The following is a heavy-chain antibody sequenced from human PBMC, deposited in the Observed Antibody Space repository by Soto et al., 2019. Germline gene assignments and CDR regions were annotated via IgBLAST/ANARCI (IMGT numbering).Heavy chain of an antibody. CDR3: ARVIREDIVVVPAAILGRRPGAFDI. CDR1: CSSISCYY. Sequence: SETLSLTCTVPCSSISCYYWSWIRQPPGKGLGWIGYIYYSGSTNYNPSLKSRLTISAHTSKNQFSLKLSSVTAADTAVYYCARVIREDIVVVPAAILGRRPGAFDIWGQGTMVTVS. J-gene: IGHJ3*02. D-gene: IGHD2-2*02. V-gene: IGHV4-59*01. CDR2: IYYSGST.